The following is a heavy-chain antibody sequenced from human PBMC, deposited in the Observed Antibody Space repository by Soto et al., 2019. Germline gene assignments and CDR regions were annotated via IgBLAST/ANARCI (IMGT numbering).Heavy chain of an antibody. J-gene: IGHJ4*02. D-gene: IGHD2-15*01. CDR2: ISGSGGDT. CDR3: AGHGGYSY. CDR1: GFTLRTNG. V-gene: IGHV3-23*01. Sequence: QSGGSLRLSCAATGFTLRTNGMSWVRQAPGKGLEWVSSISGSGGDTYYADSLKGRFTISRDNSKNTLYLQMNSLRAEDTALYYCAGHGGYSYLGQGTLVTVSS.